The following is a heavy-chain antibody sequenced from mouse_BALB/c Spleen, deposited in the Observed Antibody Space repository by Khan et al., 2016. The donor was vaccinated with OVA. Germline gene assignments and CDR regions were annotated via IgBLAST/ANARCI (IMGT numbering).Heavy chain of an antibody. CDR2: IDPYYGGA. J-gene: IGHJ2*01. CDR3: TRGYGNFVRYYFDY. V-gene: IGHV1-39*01. CDR1: GYSFTGSN. Sequence: HLQESGPELEKPGASVKISCKASGYSFTGSNMNWVKQSNGKSLEWIGHIDPYYGGATYNQKFKGKATLTVDKSSRTAYMQLKSLTSEESAVYYCTRGYGNFVRYYFDYWGQGTTLTVSS. D-gene: IGHD2-10*02.